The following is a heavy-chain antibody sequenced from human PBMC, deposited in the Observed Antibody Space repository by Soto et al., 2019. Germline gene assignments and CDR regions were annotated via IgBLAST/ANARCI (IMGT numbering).Heavy chain of an antibody. CDR3: ARDAAGRLRGGIYY. CDR2: IYYSGST. Sequence: SETLSLTCTVSGGSISSYYWSWIRQPPGKGLEWIGYIYYSGSTNYNPSLKSRVTISVDTSKNQFSLKLSSVTAADTAVYYCARDAAGRLRGGIYYWGQGTLVTVSS. J-gene: IGHJ4*02. D-gene: IGHD5-12*01. V-gene: IGHV4-59*01. CDR1: GGSISSYY.